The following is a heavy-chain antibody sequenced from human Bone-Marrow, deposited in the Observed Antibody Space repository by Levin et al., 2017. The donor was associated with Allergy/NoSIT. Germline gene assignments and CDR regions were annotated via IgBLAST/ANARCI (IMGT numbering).Heavy chain of an antibody. CDR2: IYYSGST. J-gene: IGHJ4*01. D-gene: IGHD5-24*01. V-gene: IGHV4-31*03. CDR3: AREDGSTFDS. CDR1: GGSISSGGYH. Sequence: SETLSLTCTVSGGSISSGGYHWSWIRQHAGKGLEWIGYIYYSGSTYYNPSLKSRAMISLDTSKNQFSLKVTSATAADAAVYYCAREDGSTFDSWGHGTLVTVSS.